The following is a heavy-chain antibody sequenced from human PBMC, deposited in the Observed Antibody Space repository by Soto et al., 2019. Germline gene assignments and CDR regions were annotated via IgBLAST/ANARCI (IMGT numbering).Heavy chain of an antibody. V-gene: IGHV3-66*01. D-gene: IGHD3-22*01. CDR1: GFTVSSNY. CDR2: IYSGGST. J-gene: IGHJ5*02. CDR3: ARYYYDSSGRFDP. Sequence: EVQLVESGGGLVQPGGSLRLSCAASGFTVSSNYMSWVRQAPGKGLEWVSVIYSGGSTYYADSVKGRFTISRDNSKNTLYLQMNSLRAKDTAVYYCARYYYDSSGRFDPWGQGTLVTVSS.